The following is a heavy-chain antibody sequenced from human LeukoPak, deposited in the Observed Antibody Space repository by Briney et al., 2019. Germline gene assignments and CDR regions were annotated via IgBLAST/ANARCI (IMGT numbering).Heavy chain of an antibody. CDR2: INTDTGNP. V-gene: IGHV1-18*04. J-gene: IGHJ4*02. D-gene: IGHD4-23*01. CDR3: ARPVTTVGFDY. CDR1: GYRSTSYG. Sequence: GASVKVSCKASGYRSTSYGISWVRQAPGQGPEWMGWINTDTGNPKYAQMVQGRVTMTTETSTSTAYMELRTLRPDDTAVYYCARPVTTVGFDYWGQGTLVTVSS.